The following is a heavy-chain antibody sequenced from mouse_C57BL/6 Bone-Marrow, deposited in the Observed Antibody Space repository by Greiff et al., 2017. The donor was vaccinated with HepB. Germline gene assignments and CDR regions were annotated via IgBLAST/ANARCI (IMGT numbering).Heavy chain of an antibody. CDR2: ISSGGSYT. Sequence: EVKLVESGGDLVKPGGSLKLSCAASGFTFSSYGMSWVRQTPDKRLEWVATISSGGSYTYYPDSVEGRVIISRDNATNTLYLQRSSLRSEDTAMYYCARRVVNYYGSSYYYAMDYWGQGTSVTVSS. CDR3: ARRVVNYYGSSYYYAMDY. D-gene: IGHD1-1*01. J-gene: IGHJ4*01. V-gene: IGHV5-6*02. CDR1: GFTFSSYG.